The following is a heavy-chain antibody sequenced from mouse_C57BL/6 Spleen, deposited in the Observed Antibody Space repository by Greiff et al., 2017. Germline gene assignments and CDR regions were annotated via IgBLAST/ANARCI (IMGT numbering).Heavy chain of an antibody. CDR1: GYAFSSSW. D-gene: IGHD2-12*01. V-gene: IGHV1-82*01. Sequence: VQLQQSGPELVKPGASVKISCKASGYAFSSSWMNWVKQRPGKGLEWIGRIYPGDGDTNYNGKFKGKATLTADKSSSTAYMQLSSLTSEDSAVYFCARYPSYDYYAMDYWGQGTSVTVSS. CDR2: IYPGDGDT. J-gene: IGHJ4*01. CDR3: ARYPSYDYYAMDY.